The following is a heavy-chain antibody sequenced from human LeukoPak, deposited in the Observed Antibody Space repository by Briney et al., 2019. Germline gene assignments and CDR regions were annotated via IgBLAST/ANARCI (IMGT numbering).Heavy chain of an antibody. Sequence: TTSETLSLTCTVSAYSISSGYYWGWIRQPPGKGLEWVGSVYHSGSTYYNPSLKSRVTMSVDTSKNQFSLKLSSVTAADTAVYYCARDAPYSSGIYLDYWGQGTLVTVSS. D-gene: IGHD6-19*01. CDR1: AYSISSGYY. J-gene: IGHJ4*02. V-gene: IGHV4-38-2*02. CDR3: ARDAPYSSGIYLDY. CDR2: VYHSGST.